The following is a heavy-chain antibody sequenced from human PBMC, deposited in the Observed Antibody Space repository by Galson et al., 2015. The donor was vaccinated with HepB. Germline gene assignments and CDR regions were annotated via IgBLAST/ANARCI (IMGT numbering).Heavy chain of an antibody. CDR3: TREQGEPWLVSSYYFDY. J-gene: IGHJ4*02. D-gene: IGHD6-19*01. CDR2: IRAKASGGTR. CDR1: GFTFDDYA. V-gene: IGHV3-49*03. Sequence: SLRLSCAVSGFTFDDYAMSWFRQAPGKGLEWVGFIRAKASGGTRQYAASVKGRFTISRADSKSIAYLQMNSLKTEDTAMYYCTREQGEPWLVSSYYFDYWGQGTLVTVSS.